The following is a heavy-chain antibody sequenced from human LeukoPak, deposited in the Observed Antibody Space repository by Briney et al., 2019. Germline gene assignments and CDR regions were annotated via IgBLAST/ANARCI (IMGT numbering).Heavy chain of an antibody. CDR2: IHYSGST. Sequence: SETLSLTCTVSGSMYNYYWSWIRQPPGKGLEWIGYIHYSGSTNYNPSLKSRVTMSLDTSNNQVSLRLNSMTAADTAVYYCARHISSGGTYAHFDGWGQGTLVTVSS. V-gene: IGHV4-59*08. D-gene: IGHD1-26*01. CDR3: ARHISSGGTYAHFDG. J-gene: IGHJ4*02. CDR1: GSMYNYY.